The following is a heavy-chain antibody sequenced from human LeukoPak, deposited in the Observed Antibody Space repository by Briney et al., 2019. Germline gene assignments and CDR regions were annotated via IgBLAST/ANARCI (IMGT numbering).Heavy chain of an antibody. CDR1: GGSISRYY. J-gene: IGHJ6*02. CDR2: IYTSGIT. Sequence: SETLSLTCTVSGGSISRYYWSWIRQSAGKGLEWIGRIYTSGITNYNPSLKSRVTMSIDTSKNQFSLKLSSVTAADTALYYCARVASPYTYFSSGMDVWGQGTTVTVSS. V-gene: IGHV4-4*07. CDR3: ARVASPYTYFSSGMDV. D-gene: IGHD2/OR15-2a*01.